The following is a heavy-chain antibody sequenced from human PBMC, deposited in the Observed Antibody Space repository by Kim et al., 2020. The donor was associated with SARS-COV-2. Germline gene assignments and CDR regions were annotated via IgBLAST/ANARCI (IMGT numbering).Heavy chain of an antibody. J-gene: IGHJ5*02. V-gene: IGHV1-3*01. D-gene: IGHD4-17*01. Sequence: KYSQKFQGRVTTTRDTSASTAYMELSSLRSEDTAVYYCAREGLRWGGFDPWGQGTLVTVSS. CDR3: AREGLRWGGFDP.